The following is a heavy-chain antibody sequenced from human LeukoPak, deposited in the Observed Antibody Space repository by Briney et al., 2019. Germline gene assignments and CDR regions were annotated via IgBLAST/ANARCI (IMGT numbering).Heavy chain of an antibody. D-gene: IGHD2-21*01. CDR3: ARLYCGGECYGRGRPFDP. V-gene: IGHV4-34*01. J-gene: IGHJ5*02. CDR1: GGSFSGYY. Sequence: SETLSLTCAVYGGSFSGYYWSWIRQPPGKGLEWIGEINHSGSTNYNPSLKSRVTISVDTSKNQFSLKLSSVTAADTAVYYCARLYCGGECYGRGRPFDPWGQGTLVTVSS. CDR2: INHSGST.